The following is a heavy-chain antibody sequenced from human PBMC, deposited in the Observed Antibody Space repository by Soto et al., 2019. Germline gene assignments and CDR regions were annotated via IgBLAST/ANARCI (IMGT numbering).Heavy chain of an antibody. D-gene: IGHD3-10*01. CDR2: IKSKTDGGTT. CDR1: GFTFSNAW. J-gene: IGHJ4*02. CDR3: TTVTPAMVRGDHFDY. V-gene: IGHV3-15*01. Sequence: GGSLRLSCAASGFTFSNAWMSWVRQAPGKGLEWVGRIKSKTDGGTTDYAAPVKGRFTISRDDSKNTLYLQMNSLKTEDTAVYYCTTVTPAMVRGDHFDYWGQGTLVTVSS.